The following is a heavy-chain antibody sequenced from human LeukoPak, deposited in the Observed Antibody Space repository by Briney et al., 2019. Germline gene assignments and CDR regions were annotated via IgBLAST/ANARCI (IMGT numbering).Heavy chain of an antibody. Sequence: GESLKISCKGSGYSFTSYWIGWVRQMPGKGLEWMGIIYPGDSDTRYSPSFQGQVTISADKSISTAYLQWSRLKASNTAMYYCARTIAAAGHWTFDCWGQGTLVTVSS. D-gene: IGHD6-13*01. CDR1: GYSFTSYW. V-gene: IGHV5-51*01. CDR2: IYPGDSDT. CDR3: ARTIAAAGHWTFDC. J-gene: IGHJ4*02.